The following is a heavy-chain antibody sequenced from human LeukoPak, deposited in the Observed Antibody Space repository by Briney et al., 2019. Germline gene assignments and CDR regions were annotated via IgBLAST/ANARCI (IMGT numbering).Heavy chain of an antibody. CDR3: AKDWTTVVTTKGYYFDS. D-gene: IGHD4-23*01. J-gene: IGHJ4*02. V-gene: IGHV3-23*01. CDR2: ISTTGGST. Sequence: GGSLRLSCAASGFSFNNAAMSWVRQAPGKGLERVSAISTTGGSTYYADSVKGRFTVSRDNSKNTLSLQMDSLRVEDTALYYCAKDWTTVVTTKGYYFDSWGQGTLVTVSS. CDR1: GFSFNNAA.